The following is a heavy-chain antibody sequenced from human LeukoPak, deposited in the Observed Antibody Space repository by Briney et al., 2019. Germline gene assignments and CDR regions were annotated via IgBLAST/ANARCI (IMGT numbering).Heavy chain of an antibody. V-gene: IGHV3-23*01. Sequence: GGSLRLSCAASGFTFSSYAMSWVRQASGKGLEWVSAISGSGGSTYYADSVKGRFTISRDNSKITLYLQMNSLRAEDTAVYYCAKVGVRGYSTPPRNGFDYWGQGTLVTVSS. CDR3: AKVGVRGYSTPPRNGFDY. CDR1: GFTFSSYA. D-gene: IGHD5-18*01. CDR2: ISGSGGST. J-gene: IGHJ4*02.